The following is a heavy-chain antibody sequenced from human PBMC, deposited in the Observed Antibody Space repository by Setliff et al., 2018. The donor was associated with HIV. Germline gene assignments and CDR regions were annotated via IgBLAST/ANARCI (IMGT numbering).Heavy chain of an antibody. CDR3: ARDHCSISGCYEYSYYGMDV. J-gene: IGHJ6*02. V-gene: IGHV1-2*02. CDR2: INPNSGGT. CDR1: GYTFTGYY. Sequence: ASVKVSCKASGYTFTGYYMHWVRQAPGQGLEWMGWINPNSGGTTYAQKFQGRVTMTRDTSISPAYMEVSRLRSDDTAVYYCARDHCSISGCYEYSYYGMDVWGQGTTVTVSS. D-gene: IGHD2-2*01.